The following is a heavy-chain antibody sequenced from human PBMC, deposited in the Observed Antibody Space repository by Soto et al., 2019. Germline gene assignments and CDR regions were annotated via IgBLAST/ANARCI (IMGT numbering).Heavy chain of an antibody. CDR1: GGSFSGYY. V-gene: IGHV4-34*01. D-gene: IGHD6-19*01. CDR2: INHSGST. J-gene: IGHJ4*02. Sequence: SETLSLTCAVYGGSFSGYYWSWIRQPPGKGLEWIGEINHSGSTNYNPSLKSRVTISVDTSKNQFSLKLSSVTAADTAVYYCARAGSLNIAVGSWDYWGQGTLVTVSS. CDR3: ARAGSLNIAVGSWDY.